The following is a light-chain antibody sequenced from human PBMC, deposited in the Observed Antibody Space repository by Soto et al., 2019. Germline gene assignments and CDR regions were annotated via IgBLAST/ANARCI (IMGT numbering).Light chain of an antibody. CDR3: NSYATSGSHI. Sequence: QSALTQPASVSWSPGQSITISCTVTSSDVGNYNYVSWYQQHPGKAPKLLIYEVSYRPSGVSNRFSGSKSGNTASLIISGLQAEDEADYYCNSYATSGSHIFGTGTKVTVL. CDR2: EVS. V-gene: IGLV2-14*01. J-gene: IGLJ1*01. CDR1: SSDVGNYNY.